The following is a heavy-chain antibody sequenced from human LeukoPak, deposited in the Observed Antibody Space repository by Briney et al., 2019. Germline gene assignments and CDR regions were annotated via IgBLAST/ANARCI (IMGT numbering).Heavy chain of an antibody. CDR3: ARGIAPLEEMATINLLIG. Sequence: SVKVSCKACGGTFSSYASSWVRQAPGQGLEWMGGIIPIFGTANYAQKFQGRVTITADESTSTAYMELSSLRSEDTAVYYCARGIAPLEEMATINLLIGWGQGTLVTVSS. V-gene: IGHV1-69*13. CDR1: GGTFSSYA. D-gene: IGHD5-24*01. J-gene: IGHJ4*02. CDR2: IIPIFGTA.